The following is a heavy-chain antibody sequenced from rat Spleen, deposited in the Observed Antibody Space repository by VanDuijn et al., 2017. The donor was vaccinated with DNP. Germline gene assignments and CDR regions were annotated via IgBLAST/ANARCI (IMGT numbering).Heavy chain of an antibody. J-gene: IGHJ2*01. CDR3: ARHRARAAIWDY. D-gene: IGHD1-2*01. V-gene: IGHV5S13*01. Sequence: EVRLVESGGGLVQPGRSLKLSCAASGFTFSDYGMAWVRQVPSKGLEWVASITTGGGHTYYRDSVKGRFTISRDNAKNTQYLGMDSLRSEDTAAYYCARHRARAAIWDYWGQGVMVTVSS. CDR1: GFTFSDYG. CDR2: ITTGGGHT.